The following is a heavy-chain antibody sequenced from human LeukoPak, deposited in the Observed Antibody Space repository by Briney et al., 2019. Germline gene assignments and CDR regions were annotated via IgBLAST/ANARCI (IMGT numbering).Heavy chain of an antibody. Sequence: SETLSLTCAVYGGSFSVYYWSWIRQPPGKGLEWIGEINHSGSTNYNPSLKSRVTISVDTSKNQFSLKLSSVTAADTAVYYCAREEYCSSTSCSYNWFDPWGQGTLVTVSS. J-gene: IGHJ5*02. CDR1: GGSFSVYY. V-gene: IGHV4-34*01. D-gene: IGHD2-2*01. CDR3: AREEYCSSTSCSYNWFDP. CDR2: INHSGST.